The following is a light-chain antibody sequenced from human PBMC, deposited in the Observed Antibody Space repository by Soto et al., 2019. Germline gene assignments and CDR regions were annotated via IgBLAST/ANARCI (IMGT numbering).Light chain of an antibody. V-gene: IGLV1-40*01. Sequence: QSVLTQPPSVSGAPGQRVTISCTGXXXYIGAGYDVHWYQQLPGAAPKLLFYGNTNRPSGVPDRFSGSKSGTSASLAITGLQAEDEADYYCQSYDSSLSGYVFGTGTKLTVL. CDR2: GNT. J-gene: IGLJ1*01. CDR1: XXYIGAGYD. CDR3: QSYDSSLSGYV.